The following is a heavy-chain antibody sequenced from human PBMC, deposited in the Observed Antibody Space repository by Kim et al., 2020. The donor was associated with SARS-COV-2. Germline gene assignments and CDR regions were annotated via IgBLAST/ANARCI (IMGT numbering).Heavy chain of an antibody. CDR3: ARQAPRLLWFGALGDFYY. D-gene: IGHD3-10*01. Sequence: SETLSLTCSVSGASIKNSDSYWGWIRQSPGKGLEWIGSFSYSGTTYYNPSLKSRVTISVDTSNNHLSLTMRSATAADTALYYCARQAPRLLWFGALGDFYYWGQGTLVAVSS. CDR2: FSYSGTT. CDR1: GASIKNSDSY. V-gene: IGHV4-39*01. J-gene: IGHJ4*02.